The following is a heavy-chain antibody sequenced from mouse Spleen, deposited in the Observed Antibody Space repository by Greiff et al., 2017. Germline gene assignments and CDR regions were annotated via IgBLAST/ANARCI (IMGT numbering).Heavy chain of an antibody. V-gene: IGHV1-50*01. Sequence: QVQLKQPGTELVKPGASVKLSCKASGYTFTSYWMQWVKQRPGQGLEWIGEIDPSDSYTNYNQKFKGKATLTVDKSSSTAYMQLSSPTSEDSAVYYCTREWLPLYAMDYWGQGTSVTVSS. D-gene: IGHD2-2*01. CDR1: GYTFTSYW. CDR2: IDPSDSYT. CDR3: TREWLPLYAMDY. J-gene: IGHJ4*01.